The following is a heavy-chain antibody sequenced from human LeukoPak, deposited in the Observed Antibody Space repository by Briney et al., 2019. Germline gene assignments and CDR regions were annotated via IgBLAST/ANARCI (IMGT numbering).Heavy chain of an antibody. D-gene: IGHD3-10*01. CDR1: GFTFSSYA. CDR2: ISGSGGSK. Sequence: QPGGSLRLSCAASGFTFSSYAMSWVRQAPGKGLEWVSAISGSGGSKYYADSVKGRFTISRDNSKNTLYLQMNSLRAEDTAVYYCAKLNYYGSGSYLPVGYFDYWGQRTLVTVSS. V-gene: IGHV3-23*01. J-gene: IGHJ4*02. CDR3: AKLNYYGSGSYLPVGYFDY.